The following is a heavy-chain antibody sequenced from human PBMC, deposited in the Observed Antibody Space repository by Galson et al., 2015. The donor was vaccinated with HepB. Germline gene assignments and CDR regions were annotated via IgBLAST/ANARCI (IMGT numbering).Heavy chain of an antibody. CDR2: VHHSGST. V-gene: IGHV4-4*02. CDR1: GGSISSSNW. CDR3: ARGRGNFYGDESSDDAFDI. D-gene: IGHD4-17*01. Sequence: ETLSLTCVVSGGSISSSNWWSWVRQSPGKGLEWIGEVHHSGSTNYNPSPKSRVTISVDKSKNQFSLKLSSVTAADTAVYYCARGRGNFYGDESSDDAFDIWGQGTMVTVSS. J-gene: IGHJ3*02.